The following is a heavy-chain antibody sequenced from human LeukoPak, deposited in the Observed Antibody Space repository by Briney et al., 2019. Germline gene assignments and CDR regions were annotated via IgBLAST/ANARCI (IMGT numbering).Heavy chain of an antibody. J-gene: IGHJ6*02. D-gene: IGHD6-19*01. CDR1: GYTFTSYA. Sequence: SVKVSCKASGYTFTSYAISWVRQAPGQGLEWMGRIIPILGIANYAQKFQGRVTITADKSTSTAYMELSSLRSEDTAVYYCARVSSSGWSNYYYYGMDVWGQGTTVTVSS. CDR2: IIPILGIA. CDR3: ARVSSSGWSNYYYYGMDV. V-gene: IGHV1-69*04.